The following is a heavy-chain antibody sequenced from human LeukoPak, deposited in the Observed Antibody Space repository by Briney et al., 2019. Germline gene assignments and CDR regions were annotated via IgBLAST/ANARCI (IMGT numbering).Heavy chain of an antibody. CDR2: ISGSGGST. D-gene: IGHD6-13*01. V-gene: IGHV3-23*01. J-gene: IGHJ4*02. CDR3: AKVRSSWYNVHPNNVDY. CDR1: GFTFSSYA. Sequence: GGSLRLSCAASGFTFSSYAMSWVRQAPGKGLEWVSAISGSGGSTYYADSVMGRFTISRDNSKNTLYLQMNSLRAEDTAVYHCAKVRSSWYNVHPNNVDYWGQGALVTVSS.